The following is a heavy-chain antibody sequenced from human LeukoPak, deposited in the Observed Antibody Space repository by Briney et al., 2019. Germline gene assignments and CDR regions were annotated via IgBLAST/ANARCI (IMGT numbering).Heavy chain of an antibody. J-gene: IGHJ4*02. CDR3: AKAPGYSSYYFDY. CDR1: GFTFSSNA. Sequence: PGGSLRFSCAAYGFTFSSNAMSWLRQAPGKGLEWFSAISGSGGSTYYADSVKGRFTISRDNSKNTLYLQMNSLRAEDTAVYYCAKAPGYSSYYFDYWGQGTLVTVSS. V-gene: IGHV3-23*01. D-gene: IGHD5-18*01. CDR2: ISGSGGST.